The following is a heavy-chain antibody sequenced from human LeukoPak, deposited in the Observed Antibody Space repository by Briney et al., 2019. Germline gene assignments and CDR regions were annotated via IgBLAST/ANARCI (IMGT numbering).Heavy chain of an antibody. J-gene: IGHJ4*02. D-gene: IGHD6-13*01. V-gene: IGHV3-30*04. CDR3: ARDISDTYSSSLDY. CDR2: ISYDGSNK. Sequence: PGRSLRLSCAASGFTFSSYAMHWVRQAPGKGLEWVAVISYDGSNKYYADSVKGRFTISRDNSKNTLYLQMNSLRAEDTAVYYCARDISDTYSSSLDYWGQGTLVTVSS. CDR1: GFTFSSYA.